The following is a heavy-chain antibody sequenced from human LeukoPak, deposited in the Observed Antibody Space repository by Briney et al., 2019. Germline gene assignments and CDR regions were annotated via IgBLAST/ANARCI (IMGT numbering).Heavy chain of an antibody. D-gene: IGHD6-13*01. Sequence: PSETLSLTCAVSGGSISSYYWSWIRQPPGRGLEWIGSIHYSGSTSYNSSPKSRVTMSIDTSKNQFSLKLSSVTPADTAVYYCARQVYSSSWSYYFEYWGQGILVTVSS. J-gene: IGHJ4*02. V-gene: IGHV4-59*01. CDR3: ARQVYSSSWSYYFEY. CDR2: IHYSGST. CDR1: GGSISSYY.